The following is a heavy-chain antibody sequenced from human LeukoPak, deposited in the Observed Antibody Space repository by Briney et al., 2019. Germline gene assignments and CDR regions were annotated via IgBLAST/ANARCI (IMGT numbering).Heavy chain of an antibody. CDR3: ARGFAAASLDY. J-gene: IGHJ4*02. V-gene: IGHV4-4*02. CDR2: IYHSGST. D-gene: IGHD6-13*01. Sequence: SETLSLTCAVSGGSISSSNWWSWVRQPPGKGLEWIGEIYHSGSTNYNPSLKSRVTISVDTSKNQFSLKLSSVTAADTAVYYCARGFAAASLDYWGQGTLVTVSS. CDR1: GGSISSSNW.